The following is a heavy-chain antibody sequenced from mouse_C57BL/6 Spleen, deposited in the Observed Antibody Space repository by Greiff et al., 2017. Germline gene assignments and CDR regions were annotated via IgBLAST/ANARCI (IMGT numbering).Heavy chain of an antibody. V-gene: IGHV1-52*01. CDR2: IDPSDSET. J-gene: IGHJ4*01. Sequence: QVQLQQPGAELVRPGSSVKLSCKASGYTFTSYWMHWVKQRPIQGLEWIGNIDPSDSETHYNQQFKDKATLTVDKSSSTAYMQLSSLTTEDSAVYYGAIITTGPYYAMDYWGQGTSVTVSS. CDR1: GYTFTSYW. CDR3: AIITTGPYYAMDY. D-gene: IGHD1-2*01.